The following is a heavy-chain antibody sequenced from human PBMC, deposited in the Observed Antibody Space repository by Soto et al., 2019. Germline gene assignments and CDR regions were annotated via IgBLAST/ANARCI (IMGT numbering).Heavy chain of an antibody. Sequence: QVQLVQSGAEVKKPGSSVKVSCKASGGTFSSYAISWVRQAPGQGLEWMGGIIPIFGTANYAQKFRGRVTITADESTSTAYIEISSLRSEDTAVYYCARALTTYCTNGVCYTHEHYSYYYGMDVWGQGTTVTVSS. D-gene: IGHD2-8*01. J-gene: IGHJ6*02. CDR1: GGTFSSYA. CDR3: ARALTTYCTNGVCYTHEHYSYYYGMDV. CDR2: IIPIFGTA. V-gene: IGHV1-69*01.